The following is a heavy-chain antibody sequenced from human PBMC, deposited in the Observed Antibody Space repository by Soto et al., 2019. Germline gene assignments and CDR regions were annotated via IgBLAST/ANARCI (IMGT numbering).Heavy chain of an antibody. CDR3: VKGDLDTAVVNSPDAFDF. CDR1: GFMFNDYG. CDR2: ISYDGDNK. D-gene: IGHD5-18*01. V-gene: IGHV3-30*18. J-gene: IGHJ3*01. Sequence: SLRLSCEASGFMFNDYGMHWVHQAPGKGLDWVAVISYDGDNKYYAQSVKGRFTISRDNSKNTLFLHMDSLRREDTAVYHCVKGDLDTAVVNSPDAFDFWGQGTMVTVSS.